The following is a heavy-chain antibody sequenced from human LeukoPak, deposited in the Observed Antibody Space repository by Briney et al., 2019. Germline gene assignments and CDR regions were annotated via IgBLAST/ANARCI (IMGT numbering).Heavy chain of an antibody. CDR2: ISYDGSNK. CDR3: ARGPYKYSSSAFPDY. V-gene: IGHV3-30*03. J-gene: IGHJ4*02. CDR1: GFTFSSYD. D-gene: IGHD6-6*01. Sequence: GGSLRLSCAASGFTFSSYDMHWVRQAPGKGLEWVAVISYDGSNKYYADSVKGRFTISRDNSKNTLYLQMNSLRAEDTAVYYCARGPYKYSSSAFPDYWGQGTLVTVSS.